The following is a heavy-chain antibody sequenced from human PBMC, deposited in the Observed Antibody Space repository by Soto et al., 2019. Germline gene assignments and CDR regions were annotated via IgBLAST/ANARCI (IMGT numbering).Heavy chain of an antibody. J-gene: IGHJ6*03. CDR3: ARLYYDILTGNSYYYYYYMDV. CDR1: GYTFTSYG. Sequence: GASVKVSCKASGYTFTSYGISWVRQAPGQGLEWMGWISAYNGNTNYAQKLQGRVTMTTDTSTSTAYMELRSLRSDDTAVYYCARLYYDILTGNSYYYYYYMDVWGKGTTVTVSS. D-gene: IGHD3-9*01. CDR2: ISAYNGNT. V-gene: IGHV1-18*01.